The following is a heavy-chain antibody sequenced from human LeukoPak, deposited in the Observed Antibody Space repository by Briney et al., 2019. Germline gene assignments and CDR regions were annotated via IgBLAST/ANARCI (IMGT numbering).Heavy chain of an antibody. J-gene: IGHJ4*02. Sequence: GGSLRLSCAAFGFTVSSKYMSWVRQAPGKGLEWVSVIYSGGSTYYADSVKGRFTISRDNSKNTLYLQMNSLRAEDTAVYYCASIVGATARWYFDYWGQGTLVTVSS. CDR2: IYSGGST. CDR3: ASIVGATARWYFDY. CDR1: GFTVSSKY. V-gene: IGHV3-66*01. D-gene: IGHD1-26*01.